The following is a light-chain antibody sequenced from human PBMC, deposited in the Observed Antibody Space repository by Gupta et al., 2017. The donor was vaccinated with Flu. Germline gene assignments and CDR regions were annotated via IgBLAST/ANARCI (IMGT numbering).Light chain of an antibody. CDR3: QQYGSSPPYT. CDR2: GAS. Sequence: TLSLSPGERATLPCRASQSVSSSYLAWYQQKPGQAPRLLIYGASSRATGIPDRFSGSGSGTDFTLTISRLEPEDFAVYYCQQYGSSPPYTFGQGTKLEIK. CDR1: QSVSSSY. J-gene: IGKJ2*01. V-gene: IGKV3-20*01.